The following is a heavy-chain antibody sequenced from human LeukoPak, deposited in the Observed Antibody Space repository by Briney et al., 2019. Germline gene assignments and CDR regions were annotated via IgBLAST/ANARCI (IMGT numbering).Heavy chain of an antibody. Sequence: ASVRISRKASGYTFTGYYIHWVRQAPGQGLEWMGCINPDSGGTNYAQNFQGRVTMTRDTSMNTAYMELSSLRYNDTALYFCTREDRRLRNGFYIWGQGT. V-gene: IGHV1-2*02. CDR3: TREDRRLRNGFYI. J-gene: IGHJ3*02. CDR2: INPDSGGT. CDR1: GYTFTGYY.